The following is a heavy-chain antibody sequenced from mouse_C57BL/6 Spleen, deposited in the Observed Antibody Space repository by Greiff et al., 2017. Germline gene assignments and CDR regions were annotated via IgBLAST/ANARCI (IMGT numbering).Heavy chain of an antibody. D-gene: IGHD2-5*01. J-gene: IGHJ1*03. CDR3: ARGGSNYPYWYFDV. CDR2: IYPGGGYT. Sequence: LVESGAELVRPGTSVKMSCKASGYTFTNYWIGWAKQRPGHGLEWIGDIYPGGGYTNYNEKFKGKATLTADKSSSTAYMQFSSLTSEDSAIYYCARGGSNYPYWYFDVWGTGTTVTVSS. V-gene: IGHV1-63*01. CDR1: GYTFTNYW.